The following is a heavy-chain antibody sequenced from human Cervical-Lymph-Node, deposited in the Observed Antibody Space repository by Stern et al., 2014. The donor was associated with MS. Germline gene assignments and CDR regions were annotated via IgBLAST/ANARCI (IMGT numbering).Heavy chain of an antibody. CDR2: IFYTGST. Sequence: QVQLQESGPGLVKPSETLSLTCTVSGGSIGRSSYYWGWIRQPPGKGLEWIGNIFYTGSTFYDPSLQSRVTISVDTSNNHFPLSLNSVTAADTAVYYCARGAGVFDSWGQGTLVTVSP. V-gene: IGHV4-39*02. D-gene: IGHD6-19*01. J-gene: IGHJ4*02. CDR1: GGSIGRSSYY. CDR3: ARGAGVFDS.